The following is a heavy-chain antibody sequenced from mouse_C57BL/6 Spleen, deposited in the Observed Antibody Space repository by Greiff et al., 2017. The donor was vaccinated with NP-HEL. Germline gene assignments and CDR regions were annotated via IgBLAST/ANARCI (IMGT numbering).Heavy chain of an antibody. CDR2: ISSGGDYI. CDR1: GFTFSSYA. Sequence: EVMLVESGEGLVKPGGSLKLSCAASGFTFSSYAMSWVRQTPEKRLEWVAYISSGGDYIYYADTVKGRFTISRDNARNTLYLQMSSMKSEDTAMYDCTRECYYGTADPWFAYGGQGTLVTGSA. D-gene: IGHD1-1*01. J-gene: IGHJ3*01. V-gene: IGHV5-9-1*02. CDR3: TRECYYGTADPWFAY.